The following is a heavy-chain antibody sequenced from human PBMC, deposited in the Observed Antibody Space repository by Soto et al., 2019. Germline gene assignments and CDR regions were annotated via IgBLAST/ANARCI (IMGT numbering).Heavy chain of an antibody. CDR3: ARDEQLEQGGAFDI. CDR1: GGTFSSYA. CDR2: LIPIFGTA. D-gene: IGHD1-1*01. Sequence: QVQLVQSGAEVKKPGSSVKVSCKASGGTFSSYAISWVRQAPGQGLEWMGGLIPIFGTANYAQKFQGRVTIAEYESMSTAYMELSSLGSEDTAVYYCARDEQLEQGGAFDIWGQGTMVTVSS. J-gene: IGHJ3*02. V-gene: IGHV1-69*12.